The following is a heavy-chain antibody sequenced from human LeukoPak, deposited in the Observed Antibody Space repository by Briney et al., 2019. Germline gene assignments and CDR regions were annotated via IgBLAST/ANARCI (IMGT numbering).Heavy chain of an antibody. CDR1: GFTVSSNY. J-gene: IGHJ4*02. Sequence: GGSLRLSCAASGFTVSSNYMSWVRQAPGKGLEWVSAISGSGGSTYYADSVKGRFTISRDNSKNTLYLQMNSLRAEDTAIYYCAKGRGIAAANDYWGQGTLVTVSS. D-gene: IGHD6-13*01. CDR2: ISGSGGST. V-gene: IGHV3-23*01. CDR3: AKGRGIAAANDY.